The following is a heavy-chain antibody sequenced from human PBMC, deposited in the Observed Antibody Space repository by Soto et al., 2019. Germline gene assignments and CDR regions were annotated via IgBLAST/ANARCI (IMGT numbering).Heavy chain of an antibody. Sequence: SETLSLTCTVSGGSVSSGSYYWSWIRQPPGKGLEWIGYIYYAGSTKYNPSLNSRVTISVDTSKNQFSLKLSSVTAADTAVYYCARLLEGLHQDYWGQGTLVTV. CDR3: ARLLEGLHQDY. CDR1: GGSVSSGSYY. J-gene: IGHJ4*02. CDR2: IYYAGST. V-gene: IGHV4-61*01.